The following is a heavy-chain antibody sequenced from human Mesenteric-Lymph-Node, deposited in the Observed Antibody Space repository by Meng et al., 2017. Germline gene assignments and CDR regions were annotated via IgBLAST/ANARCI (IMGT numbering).Heavy chain of an antibody. J-gene: IGHJ6*02. CDR3: ARAGRYCSGGSCYSDFYYYYGMDV. Sequence: SETLSLTCAVYGGSFSGYYWSWIRQPPGKGLEWIGEINHSGSTNYNPSLKSRVTISVDTSNNQFSLKLTSVTAADTAIYYCARAGRYCSGGSCYSDFYYYYGMDVWGQGTTVTVSS. V-gene: IGHV4-34*01. CDR2: INHSGST. CDR1: GGSFSGYY. D-gene: IGHD2-15*01.